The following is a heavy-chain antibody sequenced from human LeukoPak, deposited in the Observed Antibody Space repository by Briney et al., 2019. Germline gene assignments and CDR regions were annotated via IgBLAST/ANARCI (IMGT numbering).Heavy chain of an antibody. V-gene: IGHV3-23*01. CDR2: LGVSVSGYGGST. Sequence: GSLRLSCAASGFTFSRYAMSWVRQAPGKGLEWVSALGVSVSGYGGSTYYADSVKGRFTISRDKSTNTLYLQMNSLRADDTAVYYCAKGYYGNYVAVDYWGQGTLVTVSS. J-gene: IGHJ4*02. CDR1: GFTFSRYA. D-gene: IGHD4-11*01. CDR3: AKGYYGNYVAVDY.